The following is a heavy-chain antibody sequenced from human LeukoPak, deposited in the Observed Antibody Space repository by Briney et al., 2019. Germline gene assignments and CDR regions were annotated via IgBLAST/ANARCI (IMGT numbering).Heavy chain of an antibody. D-gene: IGHD3-10*01. Sequence: SETLSLTCTVSGYSISSGYYWGWIRPPPGKGLEWIGSIYHSGSTYYNPSLKSRVTISVDTSKNQFSLKLSSVTAADTAVYYCARVGSGSYGGYYFDYWGQGTLVTVSS. V-gene: IGHV4-38-2*02. CDR2: IYHSGST. J-gene: IGHJ4*02. CDR3: ARVGSGSYGGYYFDY. CDR1: GYSISSGYY.